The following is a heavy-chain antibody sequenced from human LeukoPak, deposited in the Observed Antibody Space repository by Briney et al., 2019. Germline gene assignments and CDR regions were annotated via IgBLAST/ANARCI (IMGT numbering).Heavy chain of an antibody. J-gene: IGHJ6*03. V-gene: IGHV3-73*01. CDR3: TRQGITIFGVVTPYYYYMDV. CDR1: GFTFSGSA. Sequence: PGGSLKLSCAASGFTFSGSAMHWGRQASGKGLEWVGRIRSKANSYATAYAASVKGRFTISRDDSKNTAYLQMNSLKTEDTAVYYCTRQGITIFGVVTPYYYYMDVWGKGTTVTVSS. D-gene: IGHD3-3*01. CDR2: IRSKANSYAT.